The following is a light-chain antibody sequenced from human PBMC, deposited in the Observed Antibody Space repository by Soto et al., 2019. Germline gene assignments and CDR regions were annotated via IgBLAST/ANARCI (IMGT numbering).Light chain of an antibody. CDR3: QQSYSTPYT. CDR2: TAA. V-gene: IGKV1-39*01. J-gene: IGKJ2*01. CDR1: QRITTY. Sequence: IHMTQSPSSLSASVGDRVTITCRASQRITTYLNWYQQKPGKAPKLLISTAATLQGGVPSRFSGSGSGTDFTLSITTLQPEDFATYFCQQSYSTPYTFGQGTKLESK.